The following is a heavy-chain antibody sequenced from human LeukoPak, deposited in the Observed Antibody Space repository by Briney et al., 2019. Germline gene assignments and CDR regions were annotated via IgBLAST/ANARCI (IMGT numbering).Heavy chain of an antibody. V-gene: IGHV4-61*02. CDR3: ARLYYDSSGYYYVGTGWFDP. Sequence: SQTLSLTCTVSGGSISSGSYYWSWIRQPAGKGLEWIGRIYTSGSTNYNPSLKSRVTMPVDTSKNQFSLELSSVTAADTAVYYCARLYYDSSGYYYVGTGWFDPWGQGTLVTVSS. D-gene: IGHD3-22*01. CDR2: IYTSGST. J-gene: IGHJ5*02. CDR1: GGSISSGSYY.